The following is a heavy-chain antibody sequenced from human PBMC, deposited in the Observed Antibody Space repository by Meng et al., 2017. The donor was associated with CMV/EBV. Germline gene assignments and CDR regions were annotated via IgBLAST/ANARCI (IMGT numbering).Heavy chain of an antibody. J-gene: IGHJ6*02. Sequence: SETLSLTCAISGDGVSSNSAAWNWIRQSPSRGLEWLGRTYYRSKWYNDYAVSVKSRITINPDTSKNQFSLQLNSVTPEDTAEYYCARDRYCSSTSCYWVGMDVWGQGTTVTVSS. CDR3: ARDRYCSSTSCYWVGMDV. CDR2: TYYRSKWYN. CDR1: GDGVSSNSAA. V-gene: IGHV6-1*01. D-gene: IGHD2-2*01.